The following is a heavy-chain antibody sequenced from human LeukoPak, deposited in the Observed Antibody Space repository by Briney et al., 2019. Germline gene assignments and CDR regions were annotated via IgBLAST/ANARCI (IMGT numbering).Heavy chain of an antibody. CDR1: GGSFSGYY. D-gene: IGHD6-19*01. CDR3: ARCGSGWYGRIFDY. J-gene: IGHJ4*02. V-gene: IGHV4-34*01. Sequence: SETLSLTCAVYGGSFSGYYWSWIRQPPGKGLEWIGEINHSGSTNYNPSLKSRVTISVDTSKNQFSLKLSSATAADTAVYYCARCGSGWYGRIFDYWGQGTLVTVSS. CDR2: INHSGST.